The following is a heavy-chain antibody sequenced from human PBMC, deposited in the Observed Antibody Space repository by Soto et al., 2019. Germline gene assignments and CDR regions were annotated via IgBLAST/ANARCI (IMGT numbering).Heavy chain of an antibody. CDR2: IYYSGST. V-gene: IGHV4-59*08. Sequence: WETLSVTCTVSCGSISRDYWSWIRQRPGKGLEWIGYIYYSGSTNYNPSLKSRVTISVDTSKNQFSLKLSSVTAADTAVYYCARQDIVATFDYWGQGTLVTVSS. CDR1: CGSISRDY. D-gene: IGHD5-12*01. CDR3: ARQDIVATFDY. J-gene: IGHJ4*02.